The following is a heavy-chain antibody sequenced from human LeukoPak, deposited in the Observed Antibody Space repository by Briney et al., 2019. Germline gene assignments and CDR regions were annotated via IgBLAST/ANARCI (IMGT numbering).Heavy chain of an antibody. CDR3: ARAPKNYYDSSGYPENYFDY. Sequence: PGGSLRLSCAASGFTFSSYSMNWVRQAPGKGLEWVSSISSSSSYIYYADSVKGRFTISRDNAKNSLYLQMNSLRAEDTAVYYCARAPKNYYDSSGYPENYFDYWGQGTLVTVSS. J-gene: IGHJ4*02. CDR1: GFTFSSYS. D-gene: IGHD3-22*01. V-gene: IGHV3-21*01. CDR2: ISSSSSYI.